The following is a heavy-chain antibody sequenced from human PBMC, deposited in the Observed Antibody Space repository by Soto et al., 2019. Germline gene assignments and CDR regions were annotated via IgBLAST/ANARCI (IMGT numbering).Heavy chain of an antibody. Sequence: EVQLVESGGGLVQPGGSLKLSCAVSGFTFSSHAMNWVRQAPGKGLEWVAYIHGTRSIIYYADSVKGRFTISRDNAKNSVYLQMDSLRDEDTALYYCARDARNAEYDYWGQGTLVTVSS. CDR1: GFTFSSHA. J-gene: IGHJ4*02. V-gene: IGHV3-48*02. CDR3: ARDARNAEYDY. D-gene: IGHD1-1*01. CDR2: IHGTRSII.